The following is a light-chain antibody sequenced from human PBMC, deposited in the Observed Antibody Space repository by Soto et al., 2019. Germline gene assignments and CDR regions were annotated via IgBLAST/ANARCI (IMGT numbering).Light chain of an antibody. J-gene: IGKJ1*01. Sequence: EIVLTQSPGTLSLSPGERATLSCRASQSVSSSYLAWYQQKPGQAPRLLIYGASSRATCIPDRFSGSGSGTHFTLTISRLEPEDFAVYYCQQYGSSPTWTFGQGTKVEIK. CDR2: GAS. V-gene: IGKV3-20*01. CDR3: QQYGSSPTWT. CDR1: QSVSSSY.